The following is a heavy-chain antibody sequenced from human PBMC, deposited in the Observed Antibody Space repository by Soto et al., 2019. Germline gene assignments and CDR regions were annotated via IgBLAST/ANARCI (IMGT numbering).Heavy chain of an antibody. CDR2: ISGSGGST. CDR3: AKNWNYGLYAFDI. CDR1: GFTFSSYA. Sequence: EVQLLESGGGLVQPGGSLRLSCAASGFTFSSYAMSWVRQAPGKGMEWVSAISGSGGSTYYADSVKGRFTISRDNSKNTLYLQMNSLRAEDTAVYYCAKNWNYGLYAFDIWGPGTMVTVSS. J-gene: IGHJ3*02. D-gene: IGHD1-7*01. V-gene: IGHV3-23*01.